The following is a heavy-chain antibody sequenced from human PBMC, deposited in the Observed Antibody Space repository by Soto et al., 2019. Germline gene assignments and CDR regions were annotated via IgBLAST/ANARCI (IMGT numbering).Heavy chain of an antibody. V-gene: IGHV1-46*01. CDR3: ARDSRGYYDSTRYAMDV. J-gene: IGHJ6*02. CDR1: GYTFTSYY. D-gene: IGHD3-22*01. Sequence: WASVKVSCKASGYTFTSYYMHWVRQAPGQGLEWMGIINPSGGSTSYADSVKGRFTISRDNSKNTLYLQMNSLRAEDTAVYYCARDSRGYYDSTRYAMDVWGQGTTVTVSS. CDR2: INPSGGST.